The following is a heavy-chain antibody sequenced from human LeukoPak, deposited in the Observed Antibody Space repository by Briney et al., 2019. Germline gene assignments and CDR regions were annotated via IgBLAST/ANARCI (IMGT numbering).Heavy chain of an antibody. CDR3: ARLSGSPLSKYYYYMDV. Sequence: PSETLSLTCTVSGGSISSYYWSWVRQTPGKGLEWIGYIYYSGTTDYNPSLKSRVTISIDTSRNHLSLNLNSVTAADTAVYYCARLSGSPLSKYYYYMDVWGKGTTATVSS. D-gene: IGHD5/OR15-5a*01. CDR1: GGSISSYY. CDR2: IYYSGTT. V-gene: IGHV4-59*01. J-gene: IGHJ6*03.